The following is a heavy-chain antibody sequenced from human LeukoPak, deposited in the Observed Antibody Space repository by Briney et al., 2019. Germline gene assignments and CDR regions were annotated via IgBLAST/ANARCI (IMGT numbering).Heavy chain of an antibody. CDR1: GFPFNAYW. V-gene: IGHV3-21*01. J-gene: IGHJ6*02. CDR3: AKDRLTYYYGMDV. D-gene: IGHD2-15*01. Sequence: PGGSLRLSCAASGFPFNAYWMTWVRQAPGKGLEWVACITTRSSYMYYADSVKGRFTISRDNAKNSLYLQMNSLRAEDTAVYYCAKDRLTYYYGMDVWGQGTTVTVSS. CDR2: ITTRSSYM.